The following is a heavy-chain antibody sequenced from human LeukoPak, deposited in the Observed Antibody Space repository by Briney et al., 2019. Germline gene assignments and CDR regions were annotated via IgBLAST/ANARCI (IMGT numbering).Heavy chain of an antibody. D-gene: IGHD1-1*01. CDR1: GGSVSSSDYY. J-gene: IGHJ4*02. Sequence: PSETLSLTCTVSGGSVSSSDYYWGWIRQPPGKGLEWIGSIYYSGATYYNPSLKSRVTISVDTSKNQFSLKLSSVTAADTAVYYCARSVPVDYWGQGTLVTVSS. CDR3: ARSVPVDY. V-gene: IGHV4-39*07. CDR2: IYYSGAT.